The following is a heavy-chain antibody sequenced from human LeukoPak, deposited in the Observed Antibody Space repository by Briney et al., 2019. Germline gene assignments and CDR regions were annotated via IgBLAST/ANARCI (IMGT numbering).Heavy chain of an antibody. CDR3: ATVAGAPETMDV. CDR1: GGTFSSYA. J-gene: IGHJ6*02. Sequence: GASVKVSCKDSGGTFSSYAISWVRQAPGQGLEWMGWISAYNGNTNYAQKLQGRVTMTTDTSTSTAYMELRSLRSDDTAVYYCATVAGAPETMDVWGQGTTVTVSS. V-gene: IGHV1-18*01. D-gene: IGHD6-19*01. CDR2: ISAYNGNT.